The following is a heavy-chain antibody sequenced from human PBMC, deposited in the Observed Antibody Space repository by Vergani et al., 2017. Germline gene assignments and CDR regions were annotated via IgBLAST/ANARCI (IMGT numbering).Heavy chain of an antibody. J-gene: IGHJ4*02. CDR3: ARDLIYDSSGYYVRGPYYFDY. D-gene: IGHD3-22*01. CDR1: GFTFSSYS. CDR2: ISSSSSYI. V-gene: IGHV3-21*01. Sequence: EVQLVESGGGLVKPGGSLRLSCAASGFTFSSYSMNWVRQAPGKGLEWVSSISSSSSYIYYADSVKGRFTISRDNAKNSLYLQMNSLRAEDTAVYYCARDLIYDSSGYYVRGPYYFDYCGQGTLVTVSS.